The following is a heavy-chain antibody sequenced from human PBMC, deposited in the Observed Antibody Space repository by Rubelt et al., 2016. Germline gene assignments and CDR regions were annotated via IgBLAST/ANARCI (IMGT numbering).Heavy chain of an antibody. CDR1: GFTFSSYA. V-gene: IGHV3-30*04. CDR2: ISYDGSNK. J-gene: IGHJ6*01. CDR3: ARDWYDISGDSHGMDV. D-gene: IGHD3-22*01. Sequence: QVQLVESGGGVVQPGRSLRLSCAASGFTFSSYAMHWVRQAPGKGLEWVAVISYDGSNKYYEDSVKGRLTIFRNNSNNNLYWQINSLRDEHTALYYCARDWYDISGDSHGMDVWGQGTTVTVYS.